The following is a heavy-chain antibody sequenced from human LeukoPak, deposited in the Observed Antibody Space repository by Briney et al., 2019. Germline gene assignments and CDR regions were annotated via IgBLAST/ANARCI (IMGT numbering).Heavy chain of an antibody. CDR1: GFTFKNYV. CDR2: ITGSGGST. D-gene: IGHD5-12*01. CDR3: ARGPSGYHNT. V-gene: IGHV3-23*01. Sequence: GGSLRLSCTVSGFTFKNYVMTWVRQAPGEGLEWVSSITGSGGSTDYGDSVRGRFTISRDNSKNTLYLQMNSLRAEDTAVYYCARGPSGYHNTGGQGTLVTVSS. J-gene: IGHJ4*02.